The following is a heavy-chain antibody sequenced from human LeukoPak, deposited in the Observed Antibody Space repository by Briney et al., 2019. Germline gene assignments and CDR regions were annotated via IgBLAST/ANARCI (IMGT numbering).Heavy chain of an antibody. V-gene: IGHV1-8*01. J-gene: IGHJ1*01. CDR1: GYPFTSYN. Sequence: GASVKVSCKASGYPFTSYNVNWVRQATGQGLEWMGWMNTNSGNTGYSQNFQGRVTVTRDTSISTAYMELSSLMSEDTAVYYCARGLPKAVFGMVIEDWGQGTLVTVSS. CDR3: ARGLPKAVFGMVIED. CDR2: MNTNSGNT. D-gene: IGHD3-3*01.